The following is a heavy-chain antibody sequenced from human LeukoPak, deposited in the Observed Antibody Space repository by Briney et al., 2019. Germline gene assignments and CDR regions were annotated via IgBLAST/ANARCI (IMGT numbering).Heavy chain of an antibody. D-gene: IGHD6-13*01. V-gene: IGHV3-23*01. CDR2: VSGSGDAT. CDR3: AKGSLIAASGTLFDF. Sequence: GGSLRLSCEASGFTFSNYAMSWVRQAPGKGLEWVSSVSGSGDATYYADSVKGRFTISRDNAKNSLYLQMDSLKTEDTALYYCAKGSLIAASGTLFDFWGQGTRVTVSS. J-gene: IGHJ4*02. CDR1: GFTFSNYA.